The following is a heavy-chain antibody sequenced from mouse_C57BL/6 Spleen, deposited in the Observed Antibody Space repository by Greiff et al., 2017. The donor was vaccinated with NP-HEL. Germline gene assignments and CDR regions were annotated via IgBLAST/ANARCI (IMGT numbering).Heavy chain of an antibody. V-gene: IGHV1-85*01. CDR3: ARERDSSGSGYFDY. Sequence: QVQLQQSGPELVKPGASVKLSCKASGYTFTSYDINWVKQRPGQGLEWIGWIYPRDGSTTYNEKFKGKATLTVDTSSSTAYMELHSLTSEDSAVYFCARERDSSGSGYFDYWGQGTTLTVSS. CDR2: IYPRDGST. J-gene: IGHJ2*01. D-gene: IGHD3-2*02. CDR1: GYTFTSYD.